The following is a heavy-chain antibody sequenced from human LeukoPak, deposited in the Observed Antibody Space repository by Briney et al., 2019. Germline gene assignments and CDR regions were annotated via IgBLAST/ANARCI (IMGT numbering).Heavy chain of an antibody. J-gene: IGHJ4*02. D-gene: IGHD5-12*01. V-gene: IGHV3-33*06. CDR1: GFTFSSYG. CDR2: IWYDGSNK. CDR3: AKASGYDYFTPCDY. Sequence: GGSLRLSCAASGFTFSSYGMHWVRQAPGKGLEWVAVIWYDGSNKYYADSVKGRFTIARDNSKNTLYLQMNSLRAEVTAVYYRAKASGYDYFTPCDYWDQGTLVTVSS.